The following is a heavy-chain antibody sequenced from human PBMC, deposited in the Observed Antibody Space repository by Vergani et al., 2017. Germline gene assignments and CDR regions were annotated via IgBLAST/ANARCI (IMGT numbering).Heavy chain of an antibody. Sequence: QVQLVQSGAEVKKPGSSVKVSCKASGGTFSSYTISWVRQAPGQGLEWMGWISAYNGNTNYAQKLQGRVTMTTDTSTSTAYMELRSLRSDDTAVYYCARDLRIAARPGHFDYWGQGTLVTVSS. CDR2: ISAYNGNT. CDR3: ARDLRIAARPGHFDY. V-gene: IGHV1-18*01. J-gene: IGHJ4*02. D-gene: IGHD6-6*01. CDR1: GGTFSSYT.